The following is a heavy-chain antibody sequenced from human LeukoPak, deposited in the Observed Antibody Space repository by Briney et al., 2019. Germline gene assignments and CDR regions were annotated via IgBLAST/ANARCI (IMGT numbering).Heavy chain of an antibody. CDR2: INHSGST. J-gene: IGHJ4*02. CDR3: ASQKYYYDSSGGEFDY. D-gene: IGHD3-22*01. Sequence: SETLSLTCAVYGGSFSGYYWSWIRQPPGKGLEWIGEINHSGSTNYNPSLKSRVTISVDTSKNQFSLKLSSVTAADTAVYYCASQKYYYDSSGGEFDYWGQGTLVTVSS. V-gene: IGHV4-34*01. CDR1: GGSFSGYY.